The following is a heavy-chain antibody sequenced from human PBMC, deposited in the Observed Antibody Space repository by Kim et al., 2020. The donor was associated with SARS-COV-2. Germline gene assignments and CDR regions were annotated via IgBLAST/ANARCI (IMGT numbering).Heavy chain of an antibody. Sequence: GESLKISCKSSGGSFSNYWIGWVRQMPGDGLELMGVIYPSDSDTRYSPSFQGQVTISVDKSITTAYLQWSSLRASDTAIYYCARARGASGAQNWFDPWGQGTLVTVSS. CDR3: ARARGASGAQNWFDP. J-gene: IGHJ5*02. CDR1: GGSFSNYW. CDR2: IYPSDSDT. D-gene: IGHD6-19*01. V-gene: IGHV5-51*03.